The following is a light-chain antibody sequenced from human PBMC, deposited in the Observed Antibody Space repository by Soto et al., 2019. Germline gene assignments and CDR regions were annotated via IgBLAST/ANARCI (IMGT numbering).Light chain of an antibody. CDR1: SSNIGNNY. V-gene: IGLV1-51*02. CDR3: GTWDSSLSAV. CDR2: ENN. Sequence: QSVLTQPASVSAAPGQKVTISCSGSSSNIGNNYVSWYQQLPGTAPKLLIYENNKRPSGIPDRFSGSKSGTSATLGITGLQTGDEADYYCGTWDSSLSAVFGGGTKLTVL. J-gene: IGLJ2*01.